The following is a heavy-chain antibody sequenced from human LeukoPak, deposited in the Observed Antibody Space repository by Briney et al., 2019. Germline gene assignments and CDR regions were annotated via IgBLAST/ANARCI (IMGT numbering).Heavy chain of an antibody. Sequence: ASVKVSCKASEYTFSGYYIHRLRQAPGQGLEWMGWINPNSGVTKYAQKFHTRVTMTSDTSISTAYMDLRRLRSDDTAVYYWAREGSLYGSGNYCDYWGQGTLVTVSS. CDR1: EYTFSGYY. V-gene: IGHV1-2*02. CDR2: INPNSGVT. CDR3: AREGSLYGSGNYCDY. D-gene: IGHD3-10*01. J-gene: IGHJ4*02.